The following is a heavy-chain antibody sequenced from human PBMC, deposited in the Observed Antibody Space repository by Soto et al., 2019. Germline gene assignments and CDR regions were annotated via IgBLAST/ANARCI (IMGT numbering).Heavy chain of an antibody. V-gene: IGHV3-23*01. CDR1: GFTFSSYA. CDR3: VKGGVVQH. CDR2: ISGSGGST. Sequence: GGSLRLSCAASGFTFSSYAMHWVRQAPGKGLEWVSGISGSGGSTYYADSVKGRCTISRDNSKNTLNLQMDSLRAEDTAVYYCVKGGVVQHWGQGTLVTVSS. J-gene: IGHJ1*01.